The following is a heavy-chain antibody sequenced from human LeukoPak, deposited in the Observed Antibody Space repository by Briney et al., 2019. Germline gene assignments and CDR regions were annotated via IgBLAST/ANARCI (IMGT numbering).Heavy chain of an antibody. CDR3: ARGMAPTGNPNWFDP. CDR1: GLTFSSYG. D-gene: IGHD6-13*01. CDR2: IWSDRNYT. J-gene: IGHJ5*02. V-gene: IGHV3-33*01. Sequence: GGSLRLSCAASGLTFSSYGIHWVRQAPAKGLEWVAVIWSDRNYTYYADSVKGRFTISRDNSKSTLYLQMNSLRAEDTAVYYCARGMAPTGNPNWFDPWGQGTLVTVSS.